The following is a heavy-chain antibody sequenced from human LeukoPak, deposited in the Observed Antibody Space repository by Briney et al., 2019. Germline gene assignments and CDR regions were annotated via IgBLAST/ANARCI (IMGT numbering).Heavy chain of an antibody. CDR1: GFSLSTSGMC. Sequence: SGPTLMNPTQTLTLTCTFSGFSLSTSGMCVSWIRQPTGKALEWLARIDWDDDKYYNTSLKTRLAISKDTSKNQVVLTMTNMDPVDTATYYCARIIAGGGSQLDYWGQGTLVTVSS. V-gene: IGHV2-70*11. J-gene: IGHJ4*02. CDR3: ARIIAGGGSQLDY. D-gene: IGHD1-26*01. CDR2: IDWDDDK.